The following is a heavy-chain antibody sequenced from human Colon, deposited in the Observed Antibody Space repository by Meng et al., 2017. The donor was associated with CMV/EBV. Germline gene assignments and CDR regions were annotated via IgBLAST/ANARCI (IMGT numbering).Heavy chain of an antibody. J-gene: IGHJ6*02. V-gene: IGHV4-59*11. CDR2: IHDSGST. CDR1: GDSLSPHY. CDR3: ARGIGGRAPLDV. Sequence: SETLSLTCTVSGDSLSPHYWSSTRQSPGKGLEWIGFIHDSGSTIYNLSLQRRVTISVDTSKNQFSLQLNSVTAADTDIYYCARGIGGRAPLDVWGPGTTVTVSS.